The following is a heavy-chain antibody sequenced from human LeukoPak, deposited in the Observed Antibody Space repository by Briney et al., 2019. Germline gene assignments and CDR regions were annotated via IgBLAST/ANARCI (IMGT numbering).Heavy chain of an antibody. D-gene: IGHD5-18*01. CDR1: GGTFSSSA. CDR2: IIPVLNIT. Sequence: SVEVSCKTSGGTFSSSAITWVRQAPGQGLEWMGRIIPVLNITRYTQKFQGRVTITADTSTSTVYMELSSLRSEETAVYYCARDQGLTAPPPYGLDVWGQGTTVIVSS. V-gene: IGHV1-69*04. CDR3: ARDQGLTAPPPYGLDV. J-gene: IGHJ6*02.